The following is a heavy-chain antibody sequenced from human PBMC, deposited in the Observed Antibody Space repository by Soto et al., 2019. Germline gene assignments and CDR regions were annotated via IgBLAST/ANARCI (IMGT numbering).Heavy chain of an antibody. J-gene: IGHJ4*02. D-gene: IGHD3-10*01. CDR2: ISGAGTNT. Sequence: EVQLLQSGGGLAQPGGSLRLSCAASGFAFSNYAINWVRQAPGKGLEWVSAISGAGTNTNYADSMKGRFTLSRDNSKNTVYLQLNSLRAEDTAVYYCAKRGEWQMYYFDYWGQGSLVTVSS. V-gene: IGHV3-23*01. CDR3: AKRGEWQMYYFDY. CDR1: GFAFSNYA.